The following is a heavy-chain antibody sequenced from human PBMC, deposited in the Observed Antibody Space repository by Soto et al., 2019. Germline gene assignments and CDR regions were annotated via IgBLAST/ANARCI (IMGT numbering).Heavy chain of an antibody. D-gene: IGHD2-21*02. J-gene: IGHJ5*02. Sequence: KPSETLSLTXFVSGGSFSSGGYYWSWIRQRPGKALEYIGYVYYNGNTFYNPSLKSRVIISVGTSQNQFSLKLTSVTAADTAVYYCARGHCNGGDCPNWFDPWGQGTQVTVSS. CDR2: VYYNGNT. V-gene: IGHV4-31*02. CDR1: GGSFSSGGYY. CDR3: ARGHCNGGDCPNWFDP.